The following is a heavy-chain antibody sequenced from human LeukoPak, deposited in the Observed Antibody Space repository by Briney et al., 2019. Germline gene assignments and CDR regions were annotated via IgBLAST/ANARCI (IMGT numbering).Heavy chain of an antibody. J-gene: IGHJ4*02. CDR2: IYSGGST. CDR1: GFTVSSNY. V-gene: IGHV3-53*01. Sequence: GGSLRLSCAASGFTVSSNYMSWVRQAPGKGLEWVSVIYSGGSTYYADSVKGRFTISRDNSKNTLYLQMNCLRAEDTAVYYCAREGDGYSSGWYEGTDYWGQGTLVTVSS. D-gene: IGHD6-19*01. CDR3: AREGDGYSSGWYEGTDY.